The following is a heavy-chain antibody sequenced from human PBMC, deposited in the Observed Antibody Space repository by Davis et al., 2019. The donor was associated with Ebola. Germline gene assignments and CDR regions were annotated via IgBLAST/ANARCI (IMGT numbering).Heavy chain of an antibody. V-gene: IGHV6-1*01. Sequence: HSQTLSLTCAISGDSAFGKNGAWNWIRQSPSSGLARLGRTYYASKWYIAYGESVRIRITINPDTSTNQLSLQLNSVTPEDTALYYCVRGWFRAGMDVWGEETTVTVSS. J-gene: IGHJ6*04. CDR2: TYYASKWYI. CDR3: VRGWFRAGMDV. CDR1: GDSAFGKNGA. D-gene: IGHD3-10*01.